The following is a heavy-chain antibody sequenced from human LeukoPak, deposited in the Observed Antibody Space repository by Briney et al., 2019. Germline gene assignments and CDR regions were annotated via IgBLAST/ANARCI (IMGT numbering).Heavy chain of an antibody. D-gene: IGHD1-26*01. CDR3: ARGYGGNYK. CDR2: IKSDGSET. CDR1: GFTFSRSW. Sequence: GGSLRLSCAASGFTFSRSWMSWVRQAPGKGLEWVANIKSDGSETYYVDSVKGRFTVSRDNAKNSLYLQMNSLRAEDTAVYCCARGYGGNYKWGQGTLVTVSS. J-gene: IGHJ4*02. V-gene: IGHV3-7*01.